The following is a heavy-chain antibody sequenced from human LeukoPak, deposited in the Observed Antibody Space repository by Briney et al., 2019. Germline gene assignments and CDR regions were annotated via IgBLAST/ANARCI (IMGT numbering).Heavy chain of an antibody. CDR2: IGTAGDT. CDR1: GFTFSSYD. D-gene: IGHD1-20*01. V-gene: IGHV3-13*01. J-gene: IGHJ6*02. Sequence: PGGSLRLSCAASGFTFSSYDMHWVRQATGKGLEWVSAIGTAGDTYYPGSVKGRFTISRENAKNSLYLQMNSLRAGDTAVYYCARGSRSITGTTYYYYGMDVWGQGTTVTVSS. CDR3: ARGSRSITGTTYYYYGMDV.